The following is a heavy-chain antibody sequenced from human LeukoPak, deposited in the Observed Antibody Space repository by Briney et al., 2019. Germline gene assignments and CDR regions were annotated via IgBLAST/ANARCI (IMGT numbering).Heavy chain of an antibody. J-gene: IGHJ6*03. CDR3: ARVGGYDFWSGTYYYYYYMDV. Sequence: PSETLSLTRTVSGGSISSYYWSWIRQPAGKGLEWIGRIYTSGSTNYNPSLKSRVTMSVDTSKNQFSLKLSSVTAADTAVYYCARVGGYDFWSGTYYYYYYMDVWGKGTTVTVSS. CDR2: IYTSGST. D-gene: IGHD3-3*01. V-gene: IGHV4-4*07. CDR1: GGSISSYY.